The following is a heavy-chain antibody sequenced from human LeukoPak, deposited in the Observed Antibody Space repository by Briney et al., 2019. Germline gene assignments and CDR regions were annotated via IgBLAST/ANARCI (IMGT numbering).Heavy chain of an antibody. CDR3: ARGLDFWSGYIPYYFDY. Sequence: SETLSLTCTVSGGSISSSSYYWGWIRQPPGKGLEWIGSIYYSGSTYYNPSLKNRVTISVDTSKNQFSLKLSSVTAADTAVYYCARGLDFWSGYIPYYFDYWGQGTLVTVSS. V-gene: IGHV4-39*07. J-gene: IGHJ4*02. CDR2: IYYSGST. CDR1: GGSISSSSYY. D-gene: IGHD3-3*01.